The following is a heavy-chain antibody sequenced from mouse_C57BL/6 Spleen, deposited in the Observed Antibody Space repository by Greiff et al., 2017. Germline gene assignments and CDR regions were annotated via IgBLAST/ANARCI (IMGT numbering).Heavy chain of an antibody. CDR2: IHPKSGST. Sequence: QVQLQQPGAELVKPGASVKLSCKASGYTFTSYWMHWVKQRPGQGLEWIGMIHPKSGSTNYNEKFKSKATLTVDKSSSTASKQLSSLTSEDSAVYYCASEGSSGPFDYWGQGTTLTVSS. CDR1: GYTFTSYW. V-gene: IGHV1-64*01. J-gene: IGHJ2*01. CDR3: ASEGSSGPFDY. D-gene: IGHD3-2*02.